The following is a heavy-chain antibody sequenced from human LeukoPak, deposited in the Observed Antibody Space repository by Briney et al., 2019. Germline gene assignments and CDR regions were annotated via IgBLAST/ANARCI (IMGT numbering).Heavy chain of an antibody. D-gene: IGHD1-26*01. CDR2: INYSGTT. J-gene: IGHJ4*02. V-gene: IGHV4-39*01. CDR3: ARLGTYSGNLFDN. Sequence: SETLSLTCTVSGGSVSSDSYYWVRVRQPPGKGLEWTGSINYSGTTFYSSSLKSRITLSMDASTNRFSLRLTSVTAADTAVYYCARLGTYSGNLFDNWGQGTLVTVSS. CDR1: GGSVSSDSYY.